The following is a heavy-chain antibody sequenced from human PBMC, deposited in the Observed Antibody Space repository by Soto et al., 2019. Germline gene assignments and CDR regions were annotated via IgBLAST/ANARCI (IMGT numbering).Heavy chain of an antibody. J-gene: IGHJ6*03. V-gene: IGHV1-69*02. CDR2: IIPILGIA. D-gene: IGHD2-2*01. CDR1: GGTFSSYT. Sequence: QVQLVQSGAEVKKPGSSVKVSCKASGGTFSSYTISWVRQAPGQGLEWMGRIIPILGIANYAQKFQGRVTITANKSTSTAYMELSSLGSEDTAVYYCATWEGAQGGYCSSTSCPAPYYYYMDVWGKGTTVTVSS. CDR3: ATWEGAQGGYCSSTSCPAPYYYYMDV.